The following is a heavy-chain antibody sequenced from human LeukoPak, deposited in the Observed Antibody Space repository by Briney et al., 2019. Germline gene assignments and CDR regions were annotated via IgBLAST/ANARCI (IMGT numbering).Heavy chain of an antibody. D-gene: IGHD2-2*01. CDR2: ISYGGSHK. V-gene: IGHV3-30*04. CDR3: ARDLGLDIVVVPAAIHRNDYYYYGMDV. J-gene: IGHJ6*02. CDR1: GFTFSSYA. Sequence: GRSLRLSCAASGFTFSSYALHWVRQAPGKGLEWVALISYGGSHKYYADSVKGRFTISRDNSKNTLYLQMKSLRAEDTAVYYCARDLGLDIVVVPAAIHRNDYYYYGMDVWGQGTTVTVSS.